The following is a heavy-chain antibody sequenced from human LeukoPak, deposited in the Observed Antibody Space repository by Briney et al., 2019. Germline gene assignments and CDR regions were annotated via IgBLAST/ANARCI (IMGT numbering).Heavy chain of an antibody. CDR2: IYYSGST. J-gene: IGHJ5*02. CDR3: AREGHDFWSGSRGWFDP. V-gene: IGHV4-39*02. CDR1: GGSISSNNYY. Sequence: PSETLSLTCTVSGGSISSNNYYWGWIRQPPGKGLEWIGSIYYSGSTYHNPSLKSRVTISVDTSKNQFSLKVRSVTAADTAVYYCAREGHDFWSGSRGWFDPWGQGTLVTVSS. D-gene: IGHD3-3*01.